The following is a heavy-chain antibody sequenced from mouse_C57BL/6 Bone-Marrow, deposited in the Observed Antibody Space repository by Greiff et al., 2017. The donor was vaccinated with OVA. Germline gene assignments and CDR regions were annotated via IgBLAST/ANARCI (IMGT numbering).Heavy chain of an antibody. V-gene: IGHV1-26*01. Sequence: EVQLQQSGPELVKPGASVKISCKASGYTFTDYYMNWVKQSHGKSLEWIGDINPNNGGTSYNQKFKGKATLTVDKSSSTAYMELRSLTSEDSAVYYCAREDGYYGSDFDYWGQGTTLTVSS. CDR3: AREDGYYGSDFDY. D-gene: IGHD2-3*01. CDR2: INPNNGGT. CDR1: GYTFTDYY. J-gene: IGHJ2*01.